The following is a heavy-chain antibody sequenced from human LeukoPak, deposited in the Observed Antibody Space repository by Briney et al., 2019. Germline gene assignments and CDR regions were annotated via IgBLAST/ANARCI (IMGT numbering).Heavy chain of an antibody. Sequence: GGSLRLSCTASGFTFSGYSMNWIRQAPGKGLEWVSSFGTRSTSIYHAGSVKGRFAISRDNAKNSLYLQMNSLRAEDTALYYCAREVSEGFDFWGQGTLVTASS. CDR1: GFTFSGYS. D-gene: IGHD3-22*01. CDR3: AREVSEGFDF. V-gene: IGHV3-21*01. CDR2: FGTRSTSI. J-gene: IGHJ4*02.